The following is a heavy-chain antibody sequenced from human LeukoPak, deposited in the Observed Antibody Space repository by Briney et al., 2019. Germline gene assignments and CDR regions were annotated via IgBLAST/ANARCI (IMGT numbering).Heavy chain of an antibody. CDR1: GVSISTYH. Sequence: SETLSLTCTVSGVSISTYHRSWIRQPPGKGLEWIGYVQTSGSTDYNSSPKSRVTISVDTSKNLFSLKVTSVTAADSAIYYCASSGSWGPSDYWGQGLMVTVSS. J-gene: IGHJ4*02. CDR2: VQTSGST. CDR3: ASSGSWGPSDY. D-gene: IGHD1-26*01. V-gene: IGHV4-4*09.